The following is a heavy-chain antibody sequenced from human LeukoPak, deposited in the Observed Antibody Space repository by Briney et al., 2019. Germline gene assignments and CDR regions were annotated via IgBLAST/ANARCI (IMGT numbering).Heavy chain of an antibody. D-gene: IGHD3-22*01. Sequence: SETLSLTCAVYGGSFSGYYWSWIRQPPGKGLEWIGEINHSGSTNYNPSLKSRVTISVDTSKNQFSLKLSSVTAADTAVYYCASRYYYIDYGGQGTLVTVSS. J-gene: IGHJ4*02. CDR3: ASRYYYIDY. CDR1: GGSFSGYY. V-gene: IGHV4-34*01. CDR2: INHSGST.